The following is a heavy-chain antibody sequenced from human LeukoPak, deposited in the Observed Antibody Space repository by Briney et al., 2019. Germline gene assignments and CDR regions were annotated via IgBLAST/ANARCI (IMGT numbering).Heavy chain of an antibody. CDR3: GKDPNGDYLGAFDF. D-gene: IGHD4-17*01. J-gene: IGHJ3*01. CDR1: GFTLSNYG. Sequence: NPGGSLRLSCAASGFTLSNYGMAWVRQPPGKGLEWVAAVRGSGYSTSYADSVRGRFTISRDNSKNTLYLQMNSLRAEDTAVYYCGKDPNGDYLGAFDFWGQGTMVTVSS. V-gene: IGHV3-23*01. CDR2: VRGSGYST.